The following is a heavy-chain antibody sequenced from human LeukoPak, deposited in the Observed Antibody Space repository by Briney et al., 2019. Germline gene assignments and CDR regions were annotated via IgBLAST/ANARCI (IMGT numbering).Heavy chain of an antibody. CDR1: GGSFSGYY. CDR3: ARLYGSTDHFDY. V-gene: IGHV4-34*01. Sequence: SETLSLTWAVYGGSFSGYYWSWIRQPPGKGLEWIGEINHSGSTNYNPSLKSRVTISVDTSKNQFSLKLSSVTAADTAVYYCARLYGSTDHFDYWGQGTLVIVSS. J-gene: IGHJ4*02. CDR2: INHSGST. D-gene: IGHD1-7*01.